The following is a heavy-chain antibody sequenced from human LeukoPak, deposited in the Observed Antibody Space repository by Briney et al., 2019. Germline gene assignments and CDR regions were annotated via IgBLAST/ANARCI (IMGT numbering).Heavy chain of an antibody. CDR3: ERTHYGDLPFDY. CDR2: INHSGST. V-gene: IGHV4-34*01. Sequence: SETLSLTCAVYGASFSGYYWSWIRQPPGKGLEWIGEINHSGSTNYNPSLKSRVTISVDTSKNQFSLKRRSVAAADTAVYYCERTHYGDLPFDYWGQGTLVTVSS. D-gene: IGHD4-17*01. CDR1: GASFSGYY. J-gene: IGHJ4*02.